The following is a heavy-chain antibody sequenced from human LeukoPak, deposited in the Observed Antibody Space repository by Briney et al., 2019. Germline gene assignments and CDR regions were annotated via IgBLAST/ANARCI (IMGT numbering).Heavy chain of an antibody. CDR1: GETFTNYY. CDR3: ARGPRLQLELRKKYNWFDP. D-gene: IGHD1-7*01. J-gene: IGHJ5*02. V-gene: IGHV4-34*01. CDR2: VNHSGSA. Sequence: SETLSLTCVVYGETFTNYYWSWIRQPPGKGLEWIGEVNHSGSANYNPSLKSRVTISVDTSKSQFSLRPNSVTAADTAVYYCARGPRLQLELRKKYNWFDPWGQGSLVTVSS.